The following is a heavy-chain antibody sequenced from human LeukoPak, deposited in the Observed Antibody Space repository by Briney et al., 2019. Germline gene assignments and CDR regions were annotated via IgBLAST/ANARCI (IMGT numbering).Heavy chain of an antibody. CDR1: GFTFSNYC. D-gene: IGHD6-19*01. CDR2: IKQDGTQK. CDR3: ARDCGSGCSQAFDI. Sequence: GGSLRLSCAASGFTFSNYCMSWVRQAPGKGLEWVADIKQDGTQKYYVDSVEGRFTISRDNAKNSLYLQMNSLRVEDTAVYYCARDCGSGCSQAFDIWGQGTMVTVSS. J-gene: IGHJ3*02. V-gene: IGHV3-7*05.